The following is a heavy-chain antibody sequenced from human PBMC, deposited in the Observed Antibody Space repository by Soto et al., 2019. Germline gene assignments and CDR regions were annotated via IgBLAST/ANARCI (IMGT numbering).Heavy chain of an antibody. CDR2: IIPILGIA. V-gene: IGHV1-69*02. CDR1: GGTFSSYT. J-gene: IGHJ1*01. D-gene: IGHD1-26*01. Sequence: QVQLVQSGAEVKKPGSSVKVSCKASGGTFSSYTISWVRQAPGQGLEWMGRIIPILGIANYAQKFQGRVTITADKSTSTAYMELSSLRSEDTAVYYCARVERAIQVGATDWGQGTLVTVSS. CDR3: ARVERAIQVGATD.